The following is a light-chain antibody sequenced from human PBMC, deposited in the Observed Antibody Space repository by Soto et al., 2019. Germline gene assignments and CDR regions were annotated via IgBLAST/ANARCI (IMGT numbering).Light chain of an antibody. CDR3: LQDFAYPLN. J-gene: IGKJ4*01. V-gene: IGKV1-6*01. CDR1: QGVSND. CDR2: AAS. Sequence: AIQMTQSPSSLSASVGDRVTSTCRASQGVSNDVGWYQQKPGQAPRLLIYAASTLQSGVPSRFSGSQSATDFTRTISILQPEDVATYYCLQDFAYPLNFGGGTQLEIK.